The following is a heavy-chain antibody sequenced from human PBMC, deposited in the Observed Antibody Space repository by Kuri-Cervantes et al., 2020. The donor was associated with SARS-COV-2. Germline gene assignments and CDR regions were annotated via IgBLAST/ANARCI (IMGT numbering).Heavy chain of an antibody. CDR3: AREAYSSSKNWFDP. CDR2: IYYGGST. Sequence: SETLSLTCTVSGGSISSYYWSWIRQPPGKGLEWIGYIYYGGSTNYNPSLKSRVTISVDTSKNQFSPKLSSVTAADTAVYYCAREAYSSSKNWFDPWGQGTLVTVSS. J-gene: IGHJ5*02. V-gene: IGHV4-59*01. D-gene: IGHD6-13*01. CDR1: GGSISSYY.